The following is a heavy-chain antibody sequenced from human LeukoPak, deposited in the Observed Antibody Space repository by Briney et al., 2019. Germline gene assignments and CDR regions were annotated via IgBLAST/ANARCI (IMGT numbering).Heavy chain of an antibody. D-gene: IGHD3-22*01. CDR1: GYTFTGYY. CDR2: INPNSGGT. J-gene: IGHJ4*02. V-gene: IGHV1-2*02. CDR3: ARVNVYDSSGYHLDY. Sequence: ASVKVSCQASGYTFTGYYMHWVRQAPGQGLEWMGWINPNSGGTNYAQKFQGRVTMTRDTSISTAYMELSRLRSDDTAVYYCARVNVYDSSGYHLDYWGQGTLVTVSS.